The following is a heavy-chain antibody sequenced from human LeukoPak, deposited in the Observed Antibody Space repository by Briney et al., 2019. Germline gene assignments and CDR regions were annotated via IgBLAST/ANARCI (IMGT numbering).Heavy chain of an antibody. CDR1: GGSVNNYY. V-gene: IGHV4-59*02. CDR2: MYYNRNA. J-gene: IGHJ4*02. Sequence: SETLSHTCSVSGGSVNNYYWRWIRQPPGKGLESIGYMYYNRNANYNPSLKSRATMSVDRPKNQVSLNLRSVTAADTAVYYCARGLDYGDSIDYWGQGTLVTVSS. D-gene: IGHD4-17*01. CDR3: ARGLDYGDSIDY.